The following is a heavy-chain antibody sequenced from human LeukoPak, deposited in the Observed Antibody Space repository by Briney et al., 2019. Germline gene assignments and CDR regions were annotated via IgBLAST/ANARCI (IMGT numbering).Heavy chain of an antibody. CDR1: EFSVGSNY. CDR3: ARDVVAAAGTWDY. CDR2: IYSGGST. D-gene: IGHD6-13*01. V-gene: IGHV3-66*01. Sequence: GGSLRLSCAASEFSVGSNYMTWVRQAPGKGLEWVSLIYSGGSTYYADSVKGRFTISRDNSKNTLYLQMNSLRAEDTAVYYCARDVVAAAGTWDYWGQGTLVTVSS. J-gene: IGHJ4*02.